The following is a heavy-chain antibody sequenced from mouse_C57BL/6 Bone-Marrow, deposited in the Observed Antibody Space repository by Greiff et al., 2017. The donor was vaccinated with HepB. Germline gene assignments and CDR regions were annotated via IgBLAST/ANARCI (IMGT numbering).Heavy chain of an antibody. V-gene: IGHV3-6*01. Sequence: EVKLMESGPGLVKPSQSLSLTCSVTGYSITSGYYWNWIRQFPGNKLEWMGYIGYDGSNNYNPSLKNRISITRDTSKNQFFLKLNSVTTEDTATYYCARGGIDYWGQGTTLTVSS. CDR3: ARGGIDY. CDR2: IGYDGSN. J-gene: IGHJ2*01. CDR1: GYSITSGYY.